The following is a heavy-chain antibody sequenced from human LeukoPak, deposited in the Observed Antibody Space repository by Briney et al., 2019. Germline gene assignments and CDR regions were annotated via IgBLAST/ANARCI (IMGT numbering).Heavy chain of an antibody. CDR3: SRDGGEGGNSAFDI. V-gene: IGHV3-72*01. Sequence: GGSLRLSCAASGFTFSDYILDWVRQAPGKVLEWVGRIRRGANSYTTEYAASVKGRFTISRDDSRNSLYLHMNSLKTEDSAVYHCSRDGGEGGNSAFDIWGQGTMVTVSS. J-gene: IGHJ3*02. CDR2: IRRGANSYTT. D-gene: IGHD3-16*01. CDR1: GFTFSDYI.